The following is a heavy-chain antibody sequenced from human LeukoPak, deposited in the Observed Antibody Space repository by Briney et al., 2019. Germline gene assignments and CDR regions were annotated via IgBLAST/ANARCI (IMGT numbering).Heavy chain of an antibody. CDR2: ISGSGGST. Sequence: GGSLRLSCAASGFTFSSYAMSWVRQAPGKGLEWVSAISGSGGSTYYADSVKGRFTISRDNSKNTLYLQMNSLRAEDTAVYYCAKDMGPKEQLVRGGFDYWGQGTLVTVSS. J-gene: IGHJ4*02. D-gene: IGHD6-6*01. V-gene: IGHV3-23*01. CDR3: AKDMGPKEQLVRGGFDY. CDR1: GFTFSSYA.